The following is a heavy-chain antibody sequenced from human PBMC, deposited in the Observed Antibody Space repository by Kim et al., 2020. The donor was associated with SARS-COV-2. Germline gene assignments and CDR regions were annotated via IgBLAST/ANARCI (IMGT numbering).Heavy chain of an antibody. CDR3: AKDGGYCSGGSCYSGYFDY. J-gene: IGHJ4*02. D-gene: IGHD2-15*01. CDR1: GFTFSSYA. Sequence: GGSLRLSCAASGFTFSSYAMSWVRQAPGKGLEWVSAISDSGGSTYYTDSVKGRFTISRDNSKNTLYLQMNSLRAEDTAVYYCAKDGGYCSGGSCYSGYFDYWGQGTLVTVSS. CDR2: ISDSGGST. V-gene: IGHV3-23*01.